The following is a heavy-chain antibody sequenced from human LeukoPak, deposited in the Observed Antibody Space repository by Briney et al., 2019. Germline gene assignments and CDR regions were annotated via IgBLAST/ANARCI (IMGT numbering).Heavy chain of an antibody. Sequence: GRCLRLSWAASGFTFSDYSMNWVRQAPGKGLEWVSSISSASSYIYYADSVKGRFTISRDNAKNSLYLQMDSLRDEDTAVYYCARGAQIVVAPAARARPGPSGVDYWGQGILVTVSS. J-gene: IGHJ4*02. CDR2: ISSASSYI. CDR3: ARGAQIVVAPAARARPGPSGVDY. CDR1: GFTFSDYS. D-gene: IGHD2-2*01. V-gene: IGHV3-21*01.